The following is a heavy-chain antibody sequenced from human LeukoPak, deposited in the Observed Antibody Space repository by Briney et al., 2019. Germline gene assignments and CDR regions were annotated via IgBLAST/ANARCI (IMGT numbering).Heavy chain of an antibody. V-gene: IGHV7-4-1*02. CDR1: GGTFSSYA. CDR3: ASDSSGAYHGIFDY. CDR2: INTNTGNP. Sequence: VASVKVSCKASGGTFSSYAMNWVRQAPGQGLEWMGWINTNTGNPTYAQGFTGRFVFSLDTSVSTAYLQISSLKAEDTAVYYCASDSSGAYHGIFDYWGQGTLVTVSS. D-gene: IGHD6-19*01. J-gene: IGHJ4*02.